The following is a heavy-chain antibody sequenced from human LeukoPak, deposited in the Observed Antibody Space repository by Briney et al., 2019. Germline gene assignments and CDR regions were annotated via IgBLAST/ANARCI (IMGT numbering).Heavy chain of an antibody. Sequence: SETLSLTCTVSGGSISSYYWSWLRQPPGKGLEWIGYIYYSGSTNYNPSLKSRVTISVDTSKKQFSLKLSSVTAADTAVYYCARHVGYYGHFDYWGQGTLVTVSS. D-gene: IGHD3-22*01. CDR2: IYYSGST. J-gene: IGHJ4*02. CDR1: GGSISSYY. V-gene: IGHV4-59*08. CDR3: ARHVGYYGHFDY.